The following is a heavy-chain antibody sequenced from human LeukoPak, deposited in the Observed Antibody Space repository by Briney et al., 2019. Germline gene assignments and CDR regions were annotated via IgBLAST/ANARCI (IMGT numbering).Heavy chain of an antibody. D-gene: IGHD6-13*01. CDR1: GFTFSDYY. CDR3: ARARSSWSLWYFDY. V-gene: IGHV3-11*04. CDR2: ISSSGSTI. Sequence: PGGSLRLSCAASGFTFSDYYMSWIRQAPGKGLEWVSYISSSGSTIYYADSVKGRFTISRDNAKNSLYLQMNSLRAEDTAVYYCARARSSWSLWYFDYWGQGTLVTVSS. J-gene: IGHJ4*02.